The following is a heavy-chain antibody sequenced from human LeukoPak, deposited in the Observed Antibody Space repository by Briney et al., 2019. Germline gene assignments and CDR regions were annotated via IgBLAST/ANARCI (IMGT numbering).Heavy chain of an antibody. V-gene: IGHV1-2*02. Sequence: ASVKVSCKASGYTFTGYYMHWVRQAPGQGLEWMGGINPHSGGTNYAQKFQGRVTMTRDTSISTAYMELSRLRSDDTAVYYCARDQMVRGVNAEYPGNWFDPWGQGTLVTVSS. CDR1: GYTFTGYY. D-gene: IGHD3-10*01. J-gene: IGHJ5*02. CDR3: ARDQMVRGVNAEYPGNWFDP. CDR2: INPHSGGT.